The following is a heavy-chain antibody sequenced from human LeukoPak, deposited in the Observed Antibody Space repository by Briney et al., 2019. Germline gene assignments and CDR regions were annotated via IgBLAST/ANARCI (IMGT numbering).Heavy chain of an antibody. CDR1: GGSISSYY. J-gene: IGHJ6*03. V-gene: IGHV4-59*01. D-gene: IGHD3-3*01. Sequence: PSETLSLTCTVSGGSISSYYWSWIRQPPGKGLEWIGYIYYSGSTNYNPSLKSRVTISVDTSKNQFSLKLSSVTAADTAVYYCARDRRETYYDFRSGYYFHYYYYMDVWGKGTTVTVSS. CDR2: IYYSGST. CDR3: ARDRRETYYDFRSGYYFHYYYYMDV.